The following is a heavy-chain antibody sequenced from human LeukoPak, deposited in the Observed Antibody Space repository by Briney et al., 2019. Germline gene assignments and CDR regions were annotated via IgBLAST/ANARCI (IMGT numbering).Heavy chain of an antibody. CDR1: GFTFSSYA. CDR2: ISYDGSNR. J-gene: IGHJ4*02. D-gene: IGHD6-13*01. Sequence: GGSLRLSCAASGFTFSSYAMHWVRQAPGKGLEWVAVISYDGSNRYYADSVKGRFTISRDNSKNTLYLQMNSMRAEDTAVYYCERDRTYYSSSWDYWGQGTLVTVSS. V-gene: IGHV3-30*04. CDR3: ERDRTYYSSSWDY.